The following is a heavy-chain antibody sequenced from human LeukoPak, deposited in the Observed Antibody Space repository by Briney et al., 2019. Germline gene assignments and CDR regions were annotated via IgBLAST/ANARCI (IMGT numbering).Heavy chain of an antibody. D-gene: IGHD6-19*01. J-gene: IGHJ4*02. CDR3: AYGYSSAWYLD. V-gene: IGHV4-4*07. CDR1: GGSISSYY. CDR2: IYTSGST. Sequence: SETLSLTCTVSGGSISSYYWSWIRQPAGKGLEWIGRIYTSGSTNYNPSLKSRATMSVDTSKNQFSLKLSSVTAADTAVYYCAYGYSSAWYLDWGQGTLVTVSS.